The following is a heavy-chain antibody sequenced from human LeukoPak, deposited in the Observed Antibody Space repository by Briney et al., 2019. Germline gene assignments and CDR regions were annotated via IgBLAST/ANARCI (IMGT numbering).Heavy chain of an antibody. Sequence: SGGSLRLSCAASGFTFSSYAMSWVRQAPGKGLEWVSAISGSGGSTYYADSVKGRFTISRDNSKNTLYLQMNSLRAEDTAVYYCAKDWVKLRTEFVWDYWGQGTLVTVSS. D-gene: IGHD3/OR15-3a*01. CDR3: AKDWVKLRTEFVWDY. J-gene: IGHJ4*02. V-gene: IGHV3-23*01. CDR1: GFTFSSYA. CDR2: ISGSGGST.